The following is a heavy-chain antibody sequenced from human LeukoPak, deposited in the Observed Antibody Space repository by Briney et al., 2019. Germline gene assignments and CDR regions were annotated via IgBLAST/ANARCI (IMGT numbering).Heavy chain of an antibody. CDR2: ISYSGGST. CDR3: AKGGGLSRTYNWFDP. D-gene: IGHD3-16*02. J-gene: IGHJ5*02. V-gene: IGHV3-23*01. Sequence: GGSLRLSCAASGFTFSRHAMSWVRQAPGKGLEWVSGISYSGGSTYYADSVKGRFTISRDNSKNTLYLQMNSLRAEDTAVYYCAKGGGLSRTYNWFDPWGQGTLVTVSS. CDR1: GFTFSRHA.